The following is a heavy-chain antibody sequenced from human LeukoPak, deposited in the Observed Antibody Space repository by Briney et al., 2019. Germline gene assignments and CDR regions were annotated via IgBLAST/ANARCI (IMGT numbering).Heavy chain of an antibody. D-gene: IGHD6-19*01. Sequence: SQTLSLTCTVSGGSISSGDYYWSWIRQPPGQGLVWIGYIYYSGSTYYNPSLKSRVTISVDTSKNQFSLKLSSVTAADTAVYYCARGLRQWLETSYYYYYGMDVWGQGTTVTVSS. CDR1: GGSISSGDYY. J-gene: IGHJ6*02. CDR2: IYYSGST. V-gene: IGHV4-30-4*01. CDR3: ARGLRQWLETSYYYYYGMDV.